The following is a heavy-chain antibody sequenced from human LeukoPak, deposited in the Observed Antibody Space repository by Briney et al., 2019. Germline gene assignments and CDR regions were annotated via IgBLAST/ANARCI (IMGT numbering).Heavy chain of an antibody. J-gene: IGHJ4*02. CDR1: GFTFDDYA. D-gene: IGHD5-12*01. Sequence: GGSLRLSCAASGFTFDDYAMHWVRQAPGKGLEWVSGISWNSGSIGYADSVKGRFTISRDNSKNTLYLQMNSLRAEDTAVYYCARGPPATYFDYWGQGTLVTVSS. CDR3: ARGPPATYFDY. CDR2: ISWNSGSI. V-gene: IGHV3-9*01.